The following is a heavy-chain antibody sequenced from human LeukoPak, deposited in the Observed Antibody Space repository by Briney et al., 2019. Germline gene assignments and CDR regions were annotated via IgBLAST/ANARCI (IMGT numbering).Heavy chain of an antibody. CDR3: ARSAGIAATIVLGY. CDR1: GFTFSNYA. J-gene: IGHJ4*02. CDR2: FSSGGST. D-gene: IGHD5-12*01. V-gene: IGHV3-23*01. Sequence: GGSLRLSCAASGFTFSNYAMSWVRQAPGKGLEWVSPFSSGGSTYYADSVKGRFTISRDNSKNTLYLQMNSLRAEDTAVYYCARSAGIAATIVLGYWGQGTLVTVSS.